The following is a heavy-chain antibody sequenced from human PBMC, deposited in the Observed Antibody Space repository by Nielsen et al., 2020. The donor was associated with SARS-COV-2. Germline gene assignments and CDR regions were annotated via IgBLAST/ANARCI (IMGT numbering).Heavy chain of an antibody. Sequence: GESLKISCAASGFTFSSYWMSWVRQAPGKGLEWVANIKEDGSEKYYVDSVKGRFTISRDNSKNTVYLQMNSLRPEDTAAYYCARDRDRGIVATIVDYWGQGTLVTVSS. D-gene: IGHD5-12*01. CDR2: IKEDGSEK. V-gene: IGHV3-7*01. J-gene: IGHJ4*02. CDR1: GFTFSSYW. CDR3: ARDRDRGIVATIVDY.